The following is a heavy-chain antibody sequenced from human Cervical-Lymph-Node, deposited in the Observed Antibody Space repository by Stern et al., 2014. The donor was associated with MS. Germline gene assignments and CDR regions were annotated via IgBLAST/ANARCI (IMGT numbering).Heavy chain of an antibody. CDR1: GFTFSSYW. Sequence: EVQLVESGGGLVQPGGSLRLSCAASGFTFSSYWIHWVRQAPGHGLVGVSRINSDGNSTSYADSVKGRFTISRDNANNTLYLQMNSLRAEDTAVYYCARSILFDPWGQGTLVTVSS. CDR2: INSDGNST. V-gene: IGHV3-74*02. CDR3: ARSILFDP. D-gene: IGHD2-15*01. J-gene: IGHJ5*02.